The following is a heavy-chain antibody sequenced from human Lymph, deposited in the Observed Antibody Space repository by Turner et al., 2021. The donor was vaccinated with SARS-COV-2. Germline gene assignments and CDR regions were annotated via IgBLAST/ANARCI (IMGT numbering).Heavy chain of an antibody. V-gene: IGHV3-9*01. CDR3: AKDLAGSYYSCFDY. CDR2: SNWNSGGI. J-gene: IGHJ4*02. D-gene: IGHD1-26*01. Sequence: EVQLVESGGGLVQPGRSLRLSCAASGFTFDDYAMHWVRQALGKGLDWVSGSNWNSGGIAYAESVKGRFTISRDNAKNSLYLQRNSLRAEDTALYDCAKDLAGSYYSCFDYWGQGTLVTVSS. CDR1: GFTFDDYA.